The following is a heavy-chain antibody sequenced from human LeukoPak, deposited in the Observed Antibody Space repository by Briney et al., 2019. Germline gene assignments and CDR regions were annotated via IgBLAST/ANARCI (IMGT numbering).Heavy chain of an antibody. J-gene: IGHJ4*02. CDR2: IIPILGIA. CDR1: GGTFSSYA. Sequence: SVKVSCKASGGTFSSYAISWVRQAPGQGLEWMGRIIPILGIANYAQKFQGRVTITADKSTSTAYMELSGLRSEDTAVYYCARPRALYYYDSSGYSSHYFDYWGQGTLVTVSS. V-gene: IGHV1-69*04. CDR3: ARPRALYYYDSSGYSSHYFDY. D-gene: IGHD3-22*01.